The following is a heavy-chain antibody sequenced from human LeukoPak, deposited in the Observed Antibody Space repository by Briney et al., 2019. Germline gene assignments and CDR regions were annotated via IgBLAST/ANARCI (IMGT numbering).Heavy chain of an antibody. CDR3: ARGSGLLTGADLFDY. D-gene: IGHD3-9*01. Sequence: ASVKVSCKASGYTFTGYYMHWVRQAPGQGLEWMGWINPNSGGTNYAQKFQGRVTMTRDTSISTAYMELSRLRSEDTAVYYCARGSGLLTGADLFDYWGQGTLVTVSS. CDR2: INPNSGGT. J-gene: IGHJ4*02. V-gene: IGHV1-2*02. CDR1: GYTFTGYY.